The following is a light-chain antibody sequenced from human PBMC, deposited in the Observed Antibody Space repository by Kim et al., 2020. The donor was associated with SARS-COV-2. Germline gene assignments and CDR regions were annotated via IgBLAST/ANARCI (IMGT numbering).Light chain of an antibody. Sequence: PGERATISGRDSQSVRSRYLDGYQKKPGQAPRVLIYGESRRDTGIPERLSGSGSGTDFTLTISRLEPEDFAVYYWQQYGSSPLTFGGGTKVDIK. CDR2: GES. CDR1: QSVRSRY. V-gene: IGKV3-20*01. CDR3: QQYGSSPLT. J-gene: IGKJ4*01.